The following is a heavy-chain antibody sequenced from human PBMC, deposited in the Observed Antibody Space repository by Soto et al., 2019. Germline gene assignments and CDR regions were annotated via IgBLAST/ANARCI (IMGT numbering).Heavy chain of an antibody. Sequence: EVQLVESGGGLVQPGGSLRLSCAASGFTFSSYAMHWVRQAPGKGLEYVSTINNNGGITYYANSVKGRFTISRDNSKNTMYLQMGSLRAEDMAVYYCATTIAAAGGYYFNHWGEGTLVTVSS. CDR1: GFTFSSYA. J-gene: IGHJ4*02. CDR3: ATTIAAAGGYYFNH. CDR2: INNNGGIT. V-gene: IGHV3-64*01. D-gene: IGHD6-13*01.